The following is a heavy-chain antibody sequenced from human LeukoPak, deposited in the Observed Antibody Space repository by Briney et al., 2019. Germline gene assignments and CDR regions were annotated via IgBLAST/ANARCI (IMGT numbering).Heavy chain of an antibody. CDR2: IYYSGST. Sequence: SETLSLTCTVSGGSISSGDYYWSWIRQPPGKGLEWIGYIYYSGSTYYNPSLKSRVTISVDRSKNQFSLKLSSVTAADTAVYYCARALNVVWFDPWGQGTLVTVSS. J-gene: IGHJ5*02. CDR3: ARALNVVWFDP. V-gene: IGHV4-30-4*08. CDR1: GGSISSGDYY.